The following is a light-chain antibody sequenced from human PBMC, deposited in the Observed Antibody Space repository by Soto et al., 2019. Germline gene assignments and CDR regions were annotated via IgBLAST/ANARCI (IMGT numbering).Light chain of an antibody. CDR1: QSVSSK. J-gene: IGKJ4*01. CDR2: GAS. CDR3: QQYNDWPPQLT. Sequence: EIVMTQSPATLSVSVGERATLSCRASQSVSSKLAWYQQKPGQAPRLLIYGASTRATGIPARFSGSGSGTEFNLTIISLQSEDFAVYYCQQYNDWPPQLTFGGGTKVEIK. V-gene: IGKV3-15*01.